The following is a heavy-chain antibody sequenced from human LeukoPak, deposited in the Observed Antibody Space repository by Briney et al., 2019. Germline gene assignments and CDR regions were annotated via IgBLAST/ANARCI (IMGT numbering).Heavy chain of an antibody. J-gene: IGHJ4*02. Sequence: GGSLRLSCAASGFIVSSNYMSWVRQAPGKGLEWVSVIYSGGSTYYADSVKGRFTISRDNSKNTLYLQMNSLRAEDTAVYYCAGEMATISGWADQRRNYWGQGTLVTVSS. CDR3: AGEMATISGWADQRRNY. V-gene: IGHV3-53*01. CDR2: IYSGGST. D-gene: IGHD5-24*01. CDR1: GFIVSSNY.